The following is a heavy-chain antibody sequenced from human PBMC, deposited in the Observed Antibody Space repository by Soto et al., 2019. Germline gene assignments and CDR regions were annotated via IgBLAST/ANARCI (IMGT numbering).Heavy chain of an antibody. J-gene: IGHJ4*02. Sequence: QVQLQQWGAGLLKPSETLSLTCAVYGGSFSGYYWSWIRQPPGKGLEWIGEINHSGRTNYNPSLKCRVNISVDTSKNQFALKLSSVTAADTAVYYCARARWDQLYYFDYWGQGTLVTVSS. D-gene: IGHD1-26*01. CDR2: INHSGRT. CDR3: ARARWDQLYYFDY. V-gene: IGHV4-34*01. CDR1: GGSFSGYY.